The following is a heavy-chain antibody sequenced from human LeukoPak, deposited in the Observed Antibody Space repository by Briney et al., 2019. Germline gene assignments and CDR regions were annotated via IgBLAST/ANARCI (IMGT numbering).Heavy chain of an antibody. CDR3: AKDISRWLQSCFDY. CDR1: EFTFSSYG. CDR2: ISYDGSNK. D-gene: IGHD5-24*01. J-gene: IGHJ4*02. Sequence: GGSLRLSCAASEFTFSSYGMHWVRQAPGKGLEWVAVISYDGSNKYYADSVKGRFTISRDNSKNTLYLQMNSLRAEDTAVYYCAKDISRWLQSCFDYWGQGTLVTVSS. V-gene: IGHV3-30*18.